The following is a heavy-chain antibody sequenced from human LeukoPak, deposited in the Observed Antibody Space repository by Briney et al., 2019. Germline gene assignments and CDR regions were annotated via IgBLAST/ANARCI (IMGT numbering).Heavy chain of an antibody. Sequence: SETLSLTCTFSGGSIPSYYWSWIRQPPGKGLEWIGYIYYTGSTNYNPSLKSRVTISVDTSKNQFSLKLSSVTAADTAVYYCARDAYYYDSSASRLFDYWGQGTLVTVSS. CDR1: GGSIPSYY. CDR2: IYYTGST. J-gene: IGHJ4*02. CDR3: ARDAYYYDSSASRLFDY. V-gene: IGHV4-59*01. D-gene: IGHD3-22*01.